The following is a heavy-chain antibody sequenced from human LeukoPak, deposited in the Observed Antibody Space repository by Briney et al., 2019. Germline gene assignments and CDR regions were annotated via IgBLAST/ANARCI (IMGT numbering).Heavy chain of an antibody. J-gene: IGHJ6*02. V-gene: IGHV3-21*01. D-gene: IGHD3-3*01. CDR3: ASLEYYDFWSGYLSYYYGMDV. Sequence: GGSLRLSCAASGFTFSSYSMNWVRQAPGKGLEWVSSISSSSSYIYYADSVKGRFTISRDNAKNSLYLQMNSLRAEDTAVYYCASLEYYDFWSGYLSYYYGMDVWGQGTTVTVSS. CDR2: ISSSSSYI. CDR1: GFTFSSYS.